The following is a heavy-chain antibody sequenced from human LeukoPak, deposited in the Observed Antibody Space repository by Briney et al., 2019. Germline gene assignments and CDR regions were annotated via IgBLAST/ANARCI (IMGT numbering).Heavy chain of an antibody. Sequence: ASVKVSCKASGYTLTSYDINWVRQATGQGLEWMGWMNPNSGNTGYAQKFQGRVTITRNTSISTAYMELSSLRSEDTAVYYCARGRVLRNWFDPWGQGTLVTVSS. CDR3: ARGRVLRNWFDP. CDR2: MNPNSGNT. D-gene: IGHD2-15*01. V-gene: IGHV1-8*03. CDR1: GYTLTSYD. J-gene: IGHJ5*02.